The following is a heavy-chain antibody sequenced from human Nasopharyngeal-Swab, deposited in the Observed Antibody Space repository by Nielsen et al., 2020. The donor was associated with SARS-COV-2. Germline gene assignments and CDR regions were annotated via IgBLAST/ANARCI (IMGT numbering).Heavy chain of an antibody. D-gene: IGHD3-16*01. CDR1: GFTFSSYS. Sequence: LKISCAASGFTFSSYSMNWVRQAPGKGLEWVSSISSSSSYIYYADSVKGRLTISRDNAKNSLYLQMNSLRAEDTAVYYCARVDRRGNYFDYWGQGTLVTVSS. J-gene: IGHJ4*02. V-gene: IGHV3-21*01. CDR3: ARVDRRGNYFDY. CDR2: ISSSSSYI.